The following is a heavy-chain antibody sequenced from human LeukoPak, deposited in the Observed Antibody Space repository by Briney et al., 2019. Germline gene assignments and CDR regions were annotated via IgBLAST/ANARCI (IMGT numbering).Heavy chain of an antibody. CDR1: GGTFSSYA. D-gene: IGHD3-10*01. Sequence: GASVTVSCKASGGTFSSYAISWVRQAPGQGLEWMGRIIPILGIANYAQKFQGRVTITADKSTSTAYMELSSLRSEDTAVHYCARVSTMVHRTPYYFDYWGQGTLVTVSS. V-gene: IGHV1-69*04. CDR3: ARVSTMVHRTPYYFDY. CDR2: IIPILGIA. J-gene: IGHJ4*02.